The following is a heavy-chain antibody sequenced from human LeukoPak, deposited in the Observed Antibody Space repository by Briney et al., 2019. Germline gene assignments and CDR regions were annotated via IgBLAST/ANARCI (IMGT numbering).Heavy chain of an antibody. CDR1: GFTFGSYG. J-gene: IGHJ5*02. Sequence: QTGGSLRLSCAASGFTFGSYGMHWVRQAPGKGLEWVAFIRYDGSNKYYADSVKGRFTISRDNSKNTLYLQMNSLRAEDTAVYYCAKDALYYYDSSGYLSWGQGTLVTVSS. D-gene: IGHD3-22*01. CDR3: AKDALYYYDSSGYLS. V-gene: IGHV3-30*02. CDR2: IRYDGSNK.